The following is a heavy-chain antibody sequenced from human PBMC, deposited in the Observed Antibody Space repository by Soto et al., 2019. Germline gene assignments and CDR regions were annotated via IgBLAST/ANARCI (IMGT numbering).Heavy chain of an antibody. J-gene: IGHJ4*02. CDR1: GYTFTSYA. CDR2: INAGNGNT. D-gene: IGHD3-10*01. V-gene: IGHV1-3*01. CDR3: ARGGYITMVRGVDY. Sequence: QVQLVQSGAEVKKPGASVKVSCKASGYTFTSYAMHWVRQAPGQRLEWMGWINAGNGNTKYSQKFQGRVTSTRDTSASTAYMELSSLRSEDTAVYYCARGGYITMVRGVDYWGQGTLVTVSS.